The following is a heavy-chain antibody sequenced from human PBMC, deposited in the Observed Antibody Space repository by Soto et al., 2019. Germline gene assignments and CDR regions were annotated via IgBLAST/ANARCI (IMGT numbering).Heavy chain of an antibody. D-gene: IGHD6-19*01. J-gene: IGHJ6*02. CDR3: ARRGWNYDYYGMDV. V-gene: IGHV5-10-1*01. CDR2: IDPSDSYT. Sequence: VESLTISCTGSSYSFTSYWISWVRQRPGKGLEWMGRIDPSDSYTNYSPSFQGHVTISADKSISTAYLQWSSLKASDTAMYYCARRGWNYDYYGMDVWGQGTTVTVSS. CDR1: SYSFTSYW.